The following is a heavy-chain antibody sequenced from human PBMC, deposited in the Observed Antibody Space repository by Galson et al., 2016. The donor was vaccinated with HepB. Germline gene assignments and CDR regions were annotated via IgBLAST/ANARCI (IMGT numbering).Heavy chain of an antibody. CDR2: ISYDGRNN. D-gene: IGHD6-13*01. J-gene: IGHJ4*02. CDR3: AKDGGTSWDNHGDYVDY. CDR1: GFTFSNFG. Sequence: SLRLSCAASGFTFSNFGIHWVRQAPGKGLEWVGVISYDGRNNYYSDSVKGRFTISRDNSKNTLYLQMNNPRAKDTAAYYCAKDGGTSWDNHGDYVDYWGQGTLVTVSS. V-gene: IGHV3-30*18.